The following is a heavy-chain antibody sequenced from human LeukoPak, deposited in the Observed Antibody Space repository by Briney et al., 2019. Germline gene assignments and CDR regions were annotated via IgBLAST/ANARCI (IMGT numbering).Heavy chain of an antibody. V-gene: IGHV3-23*01. Sequence: GGSLRLSCAASGFTFSSYAMSWVRQAPGKGLEWVSAISGSGGSTYYADSVKGRFTISRDNSKNTLYLQMNSLRAEDTAVYYCARDSFTVTTGGLFDYWGQGTLVTVSS. CDR2: ISGSGGST. D-gene: IGHD4-17*01. CDR3: ARDSFTVTTGGLFDY. CDR1: GFTFSSYA. J-gene: IGHJ4*02.